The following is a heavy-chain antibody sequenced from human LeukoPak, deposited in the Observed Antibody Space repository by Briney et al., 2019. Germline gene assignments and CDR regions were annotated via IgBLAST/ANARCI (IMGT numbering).Heavy chain of an antibody. CDR2: ISSSGSTI. Sequence: PGGSLRLSCEASGFTLSSYWMSWVRQAPGKGLEWVSYISSSGSTIYYADSVKGRFTISRDNAKNSLYLQMNSLRAEDTAVYYCAELGTTMIGGVWGKGTTVTISS. D-gene: IGHD3-10*02. CDR1: GFTLSSYW. V-gene: IGHV3-48*03. J-gene: IGHJ6*04. CDR3: AELGTTMIGGV.